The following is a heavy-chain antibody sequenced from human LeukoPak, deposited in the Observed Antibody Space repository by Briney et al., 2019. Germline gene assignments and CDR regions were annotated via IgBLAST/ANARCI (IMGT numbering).Heavy chain of an antibody. CDR2: IYYSGST. Sequence: SETLSLTCAVSGYSISSYYWSWSRQPPGKGLEWIAYIYYSGSTNYNPSLQSRVTISVDTSRNQFSLKPSSVTTADTAIYYCARMRPNGEHDYWGQGTLVTVSS. CDR3: ARMRPNGEHDY. V-gene: IGHV4-59*01. CDR1: GYSISSYY. D-gene: IGHD4-17*01. J-gene: IGHJ4*02.